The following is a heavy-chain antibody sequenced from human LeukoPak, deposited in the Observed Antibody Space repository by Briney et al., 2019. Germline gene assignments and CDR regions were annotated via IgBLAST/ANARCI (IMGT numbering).Heavy chain of an antibody. CDR1: GYSFTAYS. CDR2: INAGNGKT. D-gene: IGHD3-10*01. V-gene: IGHV1-3*01. Sequence: GASVKVSRKASGYSFTAYSIHWVRQAPGQRLEWMGWINAGNGKTKYSQKFQGRVTIVSDTFANTAYMELSGLRSEDTAVYFCARVSLLWSGEPNYFYGLDVWGQGTTVTVSS. J-gene: IGHJ6*02. CDR3: ARVSLLWSGEPNYFYGLDV.